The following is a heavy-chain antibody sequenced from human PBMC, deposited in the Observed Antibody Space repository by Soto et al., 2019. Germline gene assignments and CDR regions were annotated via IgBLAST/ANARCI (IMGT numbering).Heavy chain of an antibody. CDR1: GYTFTRYY. CDR2: INPSGGST. CDR3: ASGYSSGSVGGDYDY. D-gene: IGHD6-19*01. J-gene: IGHJ4*02. Sequence: QVQLVQSGAEVKKPGASVKVSCKASGYTFTRYYMHWVRQAPGQGLEWMGIINPSGGSTSYAQKFQGRVTMTRDTSTSTVYMELSSLRSEDTAVYYCASGYSSGSVGGDYDYWGQGTLVTVSS. V-gene: IGHV1-46*03.